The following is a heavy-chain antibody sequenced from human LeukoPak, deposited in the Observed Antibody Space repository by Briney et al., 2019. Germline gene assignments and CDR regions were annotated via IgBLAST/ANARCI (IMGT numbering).Heavy chain of an antibody. J-gene: IGHJ6*03. CDR1: GFTFSSYS. Sequence: GGSLRLSCAASGFTFSSYSMNWVRQAPGKGLEWVSSISSSSSYIYYADSVKGRFTISRDNAKNSLYLQMNSLRAEDTAVYYCARVGYSSGWYSSLYYYYYMDVWGKGATVTVSS. CDR2: ISSSSSYI. V-gene: IGHV3-21*01. D-gene: IGHD6-19*01. CDR3: ARVGYSSGWYSSLYYYYYMDV.